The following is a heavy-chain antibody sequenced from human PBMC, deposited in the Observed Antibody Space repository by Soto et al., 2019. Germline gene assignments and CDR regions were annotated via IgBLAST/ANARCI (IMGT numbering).Heavy chain of an antibody. V-gene: IGHV3-48*03. CDR1: GFTFSSYE. J-gene: IGHJ5*02. Sequence: GESLKISCAASGFTFSSYEMNWVRQAPGKGLEWVSYISSSGSTIYYADSVKGRFTISRDNAKNSLYLQMNSLRAEDTAVYYCAPAWGHCSSTSCYNWFDPWGQGTLVTVSS. CDR3: APAWGHCSSTSCYNWFDP. CDR2: ISSSGSTI. D-gene: IGHD2-2*01.